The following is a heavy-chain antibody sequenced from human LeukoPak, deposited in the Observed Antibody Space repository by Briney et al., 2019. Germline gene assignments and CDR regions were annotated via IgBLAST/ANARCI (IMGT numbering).Heavy chain of an antibody. CDR2: IKQDGSEK. CDR1: GFTFSSYW. J-gene: IGHJ4*02. Sequence: GGSLRLSCAASGFTFSSYWMTWVRQAPGKGLEWVANIKQDGSEKYYVDSVKGRFTISRDNAKNSLYLQMNSLRAEDTAVYYCARERAYSSSWGYFDYWGQGTLVTVSS. CDR3: ARERAYSSSWGYFDY. V-gene: IGHV3-7*01. D-gene: IGHD6-13*01.